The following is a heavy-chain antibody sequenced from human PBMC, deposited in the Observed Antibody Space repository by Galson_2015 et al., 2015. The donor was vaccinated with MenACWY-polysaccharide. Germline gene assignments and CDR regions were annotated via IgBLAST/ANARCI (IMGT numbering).Heavy chain of an antibody. CDR3: AKGAAHYGSGNYYDY. J-gene: IGHJ4*02. D-gene: IGHD3-10*01. CDR2: LSPTTGNT. Sequence: SLRLSCAASGFTFGNSWMHWVRQAPGKGLEWVSGLSPTTGNTYYADSVRGRFTISRDNSKNTLYLQMDSLRAEDTALYYCAKGAAHYGSGNYYDYWGQGTQVTVSS. V-gene: IGHV3-23*01. CDR1: GFTFGNSW.